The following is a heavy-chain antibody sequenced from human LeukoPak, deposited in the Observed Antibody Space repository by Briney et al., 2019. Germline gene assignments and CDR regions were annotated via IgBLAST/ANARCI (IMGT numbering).Heavy chain of an antibody. D-gene: IGHD3-10*01. Sequence: ASVKVSCKASGYTFTSYDINWVRQVTGQGLEWMGWMNPNSGNTGYAQKFQGRVTMTRNTSISTAYMELSSLRSEDTAVYYCARRRITMVRGNWFDPWGQGTLVTVSS. J-gene: IGHJ5*02. CDR1: GYTFTSYD. CDR2: MNPNSGNT. V-gene: IGHV1-8*01. CDR3: ARRRITMVRGNWFDP.